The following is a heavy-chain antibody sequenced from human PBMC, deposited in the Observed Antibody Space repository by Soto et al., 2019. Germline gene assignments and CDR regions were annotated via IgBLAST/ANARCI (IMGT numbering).Heavy chain of an antibody. CDR2: LSYDGSNT. CDR3: AKDHFSSGWQGFDP. V-gene: IGHV3-30*18. CDR1: GFTVSTYG. J-gene: IGHJ5*02. D-gene: IGHD6-19*01. Sequence: QVQLVESGGGVVQPGRSLRLSCAASGFTVSTYGMHWVRQAPGKGLEWVAVLSYDGSNTYYADSVKGRFTISRDLSKNTLYLHMNSLRAEDTAVYYCAKDHFSSGWQGFDPWGQGTLVTVSS.